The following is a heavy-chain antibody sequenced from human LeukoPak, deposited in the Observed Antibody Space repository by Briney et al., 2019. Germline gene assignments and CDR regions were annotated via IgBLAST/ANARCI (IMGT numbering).Heavy chain of an antibody. J-gene: IGHJ4*02. CDR3: ASGGSGSSVYYFDY. V-gene: IGHV1-69*13. CDR1: GGTFSSYA. CDR2: IIPIFDTA. D-gene: IGHD3-10*01. Sequence: SVKVSCKASGGTFSSYAISWVRQAPGQGLEWMGGIIPIFDTANYAQKFQGRVTITADESTSTAYMELSSLRSEDTAVYYCASGGSGSSVYYFDYWGQGTLVTVSS.